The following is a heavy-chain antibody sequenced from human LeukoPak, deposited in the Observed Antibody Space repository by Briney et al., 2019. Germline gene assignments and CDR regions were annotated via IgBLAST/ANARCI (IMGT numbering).Heavy chain of an antibody. CDR3: ARTSGVSVVGSPYYFDF. V-gene: IGHV1-18*01. CDR2: ISPYSGNT. Sequence: ASVKVSCKASGYAFRNYGISWVRQAPGQGPELMGWISPYSGNTDYAQRLQGRVILTTETSTTTASMELRSLRSDDTAVYYCARTSGVSVVGSPYYFDFWGQGTLVTVSS. CDR1: GYAFRNYG. D-gene: IGHD2-2*01. J-gene: IGHJ4*02.